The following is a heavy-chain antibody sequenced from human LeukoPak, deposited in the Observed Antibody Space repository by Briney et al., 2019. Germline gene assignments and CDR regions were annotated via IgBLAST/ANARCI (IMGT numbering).Heavy chain of an antibody. J-gene: IGHJ4*02. CDR1: GGSISSTSHY. V-gene: IGHV4-39*01. D-gene: IGHD6-13*01. Sequence: ASETLSLACTVSGGSISSTSHYWGWIRQPPGKGLEWIGSVYYSGSTYYNPSLKSRVTISVDTSKNQFSLRLSSVTATDMAVYFCARLGYSVSWTDCWGQGILVTVSS. CDR2: VYYSGST. CDR3: ARLGYSVSWTDC.